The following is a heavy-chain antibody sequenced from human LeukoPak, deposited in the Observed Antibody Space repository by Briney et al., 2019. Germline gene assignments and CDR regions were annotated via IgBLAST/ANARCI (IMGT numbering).Heavy chain of an antibody. D-gene: IGHD4-23*01. Sequence: GGSLRLSCAASGFTCSSYAMSWVRQAPGKGLEWVSAISGSGGSTYYADSVKGRFTISRDNSKNTLYLQMNSLRAEDTAVYYCAKLVTGVYYFDYWGQGTLVTVSS. CDR3: AKLVTGVYYFDY. CDR1: GFTCSSYA. CDR2: ISGSGGST. J-gene: IGHJ4*02. V-gene: IGHV3-23*01.